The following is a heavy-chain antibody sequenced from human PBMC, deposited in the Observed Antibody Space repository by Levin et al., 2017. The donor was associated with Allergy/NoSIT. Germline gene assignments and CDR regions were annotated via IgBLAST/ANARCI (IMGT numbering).Heavy chain of an antibody. V-gene: IGHV3-7*01. Sequence: GGSLRLSCAASGFTFSSYWMSWVRQAPGKGLEWVANIKQDGSEKYYVDSVKGRFTISRDNAKNSLYLQMNSLRAEDTAVYYCASLNDYGAQNGNKPTDYWGQGTLVTVSS. D-gene: IGHD4-17*01. J-gene: IGHJ4*02. CDR3: ASLNDYGAQNGNKPTDY. CDR2: IKQDGSEK. CDR1: GFTFSSYW.